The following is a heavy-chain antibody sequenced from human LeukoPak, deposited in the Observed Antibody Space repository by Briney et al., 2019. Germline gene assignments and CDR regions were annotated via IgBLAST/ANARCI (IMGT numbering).Heavy chain of an antibody. CDR3: AREANLLWFGEGGFDY. Sequence: GRSLRLSCAASGFTFSDYWMTWVRQAPGKGLEWVANIKTDGSDKSYVDSVKGRFTISRDNAKNSLYLQVNSLRAEDTAVYYCAREANLLWFGEGGFDYWGQGTLVTVSS. J-gene: IGHJ4*02. D-gene: IGHD3-10*01. CDR1: GFTFSDYW. CDR2: IKTDGSDK. V-gene: IGHV3-7*01.